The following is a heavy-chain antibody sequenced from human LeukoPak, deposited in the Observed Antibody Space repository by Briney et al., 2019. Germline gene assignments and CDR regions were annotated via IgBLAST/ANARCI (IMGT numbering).Heavy chain of an antibody. V-gene: IGHV3-53*01. D-gene: IGHD2-2*01. CDR2: IYSDDTT. Sequence: GSLRLSCAASGFTVSSNYMSWVRQAPGKGLGWVSIIYSDDTTAYADSVKGRFTISRDNSKNTLYLQLNNLRAEDTAVYYCARARVPAAMAIDYWGQGTLVTVSS. CDR1: GFTVSSNY. J-gene: IGHJ4*02. CDR3: ARARVPAAMAIDY.